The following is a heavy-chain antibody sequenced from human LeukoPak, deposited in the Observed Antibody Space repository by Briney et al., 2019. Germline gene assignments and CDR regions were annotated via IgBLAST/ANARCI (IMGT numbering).Heavy chain of an antibody. CDR3: ARDREYYYDSSGYYHGNDY. CDR2: ISAYNGNT. D-gene: IGHD3-22*01. V-gene: IGHV1-18*01. CDR1: GYTFTSYG. Sequence: ASVTVSCKASGYTFTSYGISWVRQAPGQGLEWMGWISAYNGNTNYAQKLQGRVTMTTDTSTSTAYMELRSLRSDDTAVYYCARDREYYYDSSGYYHGNDYWGQGTLVTVSS. J-gene: IGHJ4*02.